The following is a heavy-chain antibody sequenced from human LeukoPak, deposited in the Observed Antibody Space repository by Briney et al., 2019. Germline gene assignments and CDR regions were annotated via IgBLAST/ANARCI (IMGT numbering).Heavy chain of an antibody. CDR1: GFTFSSYA. CDR2: ISGSGGST. V-gene: IGHV3-23*01. D-gene: IGHD5-18*01. CDR3: AKDIAVDTAMGPLSVDY. J-gene: IGHJ4*02. Sequence: PGGPLRLSCAASGFTFSSYAMSWVRQAPGKGLEWVSAISGSGGSTYYADSVKGRFTISRDNSKNTLYLQMNSLRAEDTAVYYCAKDIAVDTAMGPLSVDYWGQGTLVTVSS.